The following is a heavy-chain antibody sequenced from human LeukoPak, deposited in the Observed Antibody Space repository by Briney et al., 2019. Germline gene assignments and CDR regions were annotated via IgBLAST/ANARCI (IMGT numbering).Heavy chain of an antibody. CDR1: GFTFGSYG. CDR2: VSGSAFST. J-gene: IGHJ4*02. Sequence: GGSLRLSCAASGFTFGSYGMSWVRQAPGKGLEWVSAVSGSAFSTYYADSVKGRFTISRDNSKDTLYLQMNSLRAEDTAVYYCAKDRGGYDFDYWGQGTLVTVSS. D-gene: IGHD5-12*01. CDR3: AKDRGGYDFDY. V-gene: IGHV3-23*01.